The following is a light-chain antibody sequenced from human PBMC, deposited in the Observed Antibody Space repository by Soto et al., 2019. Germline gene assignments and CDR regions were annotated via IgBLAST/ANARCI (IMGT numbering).Light chain of an antibody. Sequence: QSVLTQPASVSGSPRQSITISCTATSSDIGAYNYVSWYQQHPGKAPKLMIYDVTSRPSEVSNRFSGSKSGNTASLTISGLQAEDAADYYCSSYTGSSVVFGGGTKLTVL. V-gene: IGLV2-14*03. J-gene: IGLJ2*01. CDR2: DVT. CDR1: SSDIGAYNY. CDR3: SSYTGSSVV.